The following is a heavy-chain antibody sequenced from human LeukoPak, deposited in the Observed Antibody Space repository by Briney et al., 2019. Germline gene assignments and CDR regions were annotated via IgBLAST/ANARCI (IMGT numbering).Heavy chain of an antibody. J-gene: IGHJ4*02. CDR1: GFTFSSYA. V-gene: IGHV3-23*01. CDR3: AKTRGDFWSGPRRKDY. Sequence: PGGSLRLSCAASGFTFSSYAMSWVRQAPGKGLEWVSAISGSGGSTYYADSVKGRFTISRDNSKNTLYLQMNSLRAEDTAVYYCAKTRGDFWSGPRRKDYWGQGTLVTVSS. CDR2: ISGSGGST. D-gene: IGHD3-3*01.